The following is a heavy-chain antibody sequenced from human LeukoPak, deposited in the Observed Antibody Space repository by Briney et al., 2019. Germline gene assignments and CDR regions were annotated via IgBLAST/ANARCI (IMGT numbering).Heavy chain of an antibody. CDR1: GFTFSSYG. CDR3: AKVTSGYDSYYYYYYMDG. Sequence: GALRLSCAASGFTFSSYGMSWVRQAPGKGLEWVSAISGSGGSTYYADSVKGRFTISRDNSKNTLYLQMNSLRAEDTAVYYCAKVTSGYDSYYYYYYMDGWGKGTTVTISS. J-gene: IGHJ6*03. CDR2: ISGSGGST. D-gene: IGHD5-12*01. V-gene: IGHV3-23*01.